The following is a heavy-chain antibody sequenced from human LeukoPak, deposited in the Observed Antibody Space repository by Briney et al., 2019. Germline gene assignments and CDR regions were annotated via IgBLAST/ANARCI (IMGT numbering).Heavy chain of an antibody. Sequence: SETLSLTCAVYGGSFSGYYWSWIRQPPGKGLEWIGEINHSGSTNYNPSLKSRVTISVDTSKNQFSLKLSSVTAADTAVYYCARGPLWFGSEKLFGSLDYWGQGTLVTVSS. CDR3: ARGPLWFGSEKLFGSLDY. J-gene: IGHJ4*02. D-gene: IGHD3-10*01. CDR2: INHSGST. V-gene: IGHV4-34*01. CDR1: GGSFSGYY.